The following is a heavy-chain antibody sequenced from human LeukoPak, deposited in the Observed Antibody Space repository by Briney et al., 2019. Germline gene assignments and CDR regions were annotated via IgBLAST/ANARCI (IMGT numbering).Heavy chain of an antibody. D-gene: IGHD3-9*01. CDR3: TTGLLFCLLIIRSGGSLGPFDY. Sequence: PGGSLRLSCAASGFTFTNASMSWVRQAPGKGLEWVGPFKSKTDGGTTDYAAPVRGRFTISRDDSETTLYLQMKSLKTEDTAVYYCTTGLLFCLLIIRSGGSLGPFDYWGQGTLVTVSS. J-gene: IGHJ4*02. CDR2: FKSKTDGGTT. CDR1: GFTFTNAS. V-gene: IGHV3-15*01.